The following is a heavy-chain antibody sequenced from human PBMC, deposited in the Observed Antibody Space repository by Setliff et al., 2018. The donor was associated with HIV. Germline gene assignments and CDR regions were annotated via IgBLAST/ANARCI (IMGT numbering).Heavy chain of an antibody. V-gene: IGHV3-21*03. CDR3: TKGTRYSGF. D-gene: IGHD6-13*01. J-gene: IGHJ4*02. CDR2: ISSSSSYI. CDR1: GFTFSSYT. Sequence: LRLSCAASGFTFSSYTMNWVRQAPGKGLEWVSSISSSSSYIHYADSVKGRFTISSDNAKNSLFLQMKSLKTEDTAVYYCTKGTRYSGFWGQGTLVTVSS.